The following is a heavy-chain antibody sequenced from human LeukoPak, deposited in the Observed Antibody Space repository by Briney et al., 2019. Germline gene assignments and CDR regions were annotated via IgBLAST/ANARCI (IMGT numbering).Heavy chain of an antibody. J-gene: IGHJ3*02. Sequence: SETLPLTCTVSGGSISSYYWSWIRQPPGKGLEWIGYIYYSGSTNYNPSLKSRVTISVDTSKNQFSLKLSSVTAADTAVYYCAREGYGDYGGRAFDIWGQGTMVTVSS. V-gene: IGHV4-59*01. CDR2: IYYSGST. CDR3: AREGYGDYGGRAFDI. D-gene: IGHD4-17*01. CDR1: GGSISSYY.